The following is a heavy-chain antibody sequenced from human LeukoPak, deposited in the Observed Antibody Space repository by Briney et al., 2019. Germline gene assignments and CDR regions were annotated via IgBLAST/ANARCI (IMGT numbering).Heavy chain of an antibody. J-gene: IGHJ4*02. CDR1: GFTFRSYG. Sequence: PGRSLRLSCAASGFTFRSYGMHWVRQAPGKWLEWVAVIWYDGSNKYYSDSVKGRFTISRDNSKNTLYLQMNSLSAEDTAVYYCARRVARYYVDYWGQGTLVTVSS. CDR2: IWYDGSNK. CDR3: ARRVARYYVDY. V-gene: IGHV3-33*01.